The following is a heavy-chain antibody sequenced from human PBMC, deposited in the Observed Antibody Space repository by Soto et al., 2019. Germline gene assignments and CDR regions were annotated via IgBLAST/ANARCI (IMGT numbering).Heavy chain of an antibody. CDR2: TYYRSKWYN. Sequence: SQTLSLTCAISGDSVSSNSAAWNWIRQSPSRGLEWLGRTYYRSKWYNDYAVSVKSRITINPDTSKNQFSLQLNSVTPEDTAVYYCARDKVYDFWSGYSSDYYYYGMDVWGQGTTVTVSS. V-gene: IGHV6-1*01. CDR1: GDSVSSNSAA. CDR3: ARDKVYDFWSGYSSDYYYYGMDV. D-gene: IGHD3-3*01. J-gene: IGHJ6*02.